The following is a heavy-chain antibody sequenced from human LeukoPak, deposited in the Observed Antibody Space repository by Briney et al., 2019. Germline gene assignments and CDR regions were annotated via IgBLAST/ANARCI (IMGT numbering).Heavy chain of an antibody. CDR1: GFTFSTYA. J-gene: IGHJ4*02. V-gene: IGHV3-23*01. D-gene: IGHD5-18*01. CDR2: ISGTGGST. CDR3: GYSYGDLDY. Sequence: PGGSLRLSCAASGFTFSTYAMTWVRQAPGKGLEWVSLISGTGGSTYYADSVKGRFTISRDNSKNTLYLQMNSLRAEDTAVYYCGYSYGDLDYWGQGTLVTVSS.